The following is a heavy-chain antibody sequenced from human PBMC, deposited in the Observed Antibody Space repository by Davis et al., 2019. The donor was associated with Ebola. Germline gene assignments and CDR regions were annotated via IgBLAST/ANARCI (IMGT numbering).Heavy chain of an antibody. CDR3: ATSGSSGYPDAFDI. V-gene: IGHV3-23*01. D-gene: IGHD3-22*01. Sequence: GESLKISCAASGFTFSSYAMSWVRQAPGKGLEWVSAISGSGGSTYYADSVKGRFTISRDNSKNTLYLQMNSLRAEDTAVYYCATSGSSGYPDAFDIWGQGTMVTVSS. CDR1: GFTFSSYA. J-gene: IGHJ3*02. CDR2: ISGSGGST.